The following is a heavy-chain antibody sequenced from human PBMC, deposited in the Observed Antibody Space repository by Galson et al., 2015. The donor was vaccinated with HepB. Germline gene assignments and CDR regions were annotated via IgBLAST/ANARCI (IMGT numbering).Heavy chain of an antibody. CDR2: ISYDGVDK. D-gene: IGHD4/OR15-4a*01. V-gene: IGHV3-30*01. J-gene: IGHJ4*02. Sequence: SLRLSCAASGFTFSAYAMHWVRQAPGKGLEWVAVISYDGVDKYCADSLKGRCTISRDNSKNTLYLEMNSLRGDDTAVYYCARSTDDGVTMQPDYWGQGTLVTVSS. CDR3: ARSTDDGVTMQPDY. CDR1: GFTFSAYA.